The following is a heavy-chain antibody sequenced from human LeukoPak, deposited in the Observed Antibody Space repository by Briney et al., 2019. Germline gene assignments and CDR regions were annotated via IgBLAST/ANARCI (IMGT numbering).Heavy chain of an antibody. CDR3: ARGFGERPVDY. D-gene: IGHD3-10*01. CDR2: INHSGST. J-gene: IGHJ4*02. CDR1: GGSFGGYY. V-gene: IGHV4-34*01. Sequence: SETLSLTCAVYGGSFGGYYWGWIRQPPGKGLEWIGEINHSGSTNYNPSLKSRVTISVDTSKNQFSLKLSSVTAADTAVYYCARGFGERPVDYWGQGTLVTVSS.